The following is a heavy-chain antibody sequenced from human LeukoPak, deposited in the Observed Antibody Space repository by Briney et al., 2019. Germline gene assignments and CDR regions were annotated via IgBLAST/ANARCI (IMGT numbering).Heavy chain of an antibody. CDR2: IYYSGST. D-gene: IGHD3-10*01. Sequence: PSETLSLACTVSGGSISSYYWSWIRQPPGKGLEWIGYIYYSGSTNYSPSLKSRVTVSVDTSKNQFSLKLSSVTAADTAVYYCARAAFGELLYGNDYWGQGTLVTVSS. CDR3: ARAAFGELLYGNDY. V-gene: IGHV4-59*12. CDR1: GGSISSYY. J-gene: IGHJ4*02.